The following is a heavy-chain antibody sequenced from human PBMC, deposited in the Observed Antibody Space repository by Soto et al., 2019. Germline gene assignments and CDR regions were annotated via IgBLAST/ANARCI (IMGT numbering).Heavy chain of an antibody. CDR3: ATSGSSSWYFDY. V-gene: IGHV1-18*04. CDR1: RYTFNSYS. CDR2: SNAYSGKT. Sequence: QVQLVQSGAEVKKPGASVKVSCRASRYTFNSYSLSWVRQAPGQGLEWMGWSNAYSGKTNYAQNFQGRDTMTIDTFTNTAYMELRSLRSDDTAVYYCATSGSSSWYFDYWGQGTLVTVSS. J-gene: IGHJ4*02. D-gene: IGHD6-13*01.